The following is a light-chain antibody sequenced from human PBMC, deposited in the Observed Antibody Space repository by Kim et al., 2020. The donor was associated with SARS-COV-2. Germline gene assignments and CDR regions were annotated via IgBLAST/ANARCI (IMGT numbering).Light chain of an antibody. CDR1: QSLLHSKGYNC. Sequence: DIVMTQSPLSLPVTPGEPASISCRSSQSLLHSKGYNCLDWYLQKPGQSPQLLIYLGSNRASGVPDRFSGSGSGTDFTLKISRVEAEDVGVYYCMQALQTPLTFGGGTKLEI. CDR3: MQALQTPLT. V-gene: IGKV2-28*01. CDR2: LGS. J-gene: IGKJ4*01.